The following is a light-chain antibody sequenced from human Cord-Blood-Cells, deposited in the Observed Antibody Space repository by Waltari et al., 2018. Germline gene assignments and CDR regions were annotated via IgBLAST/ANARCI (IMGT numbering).Light chain of an antibody. J-gene: IGLJ1*01. Sequence: QSALTQPRSVSGSPGWTVPISCTVTRSDAGGYKYGSWYQQHPGKAPKLMIYDVSKRPSGVPDRFSGSKSGNTASLTISGLQAEDEADYYCCSYAGSYTYVFGTGTKVTVL. CDR3: CSYAGSYTYV. CDR2: DVS. CDR1: RSDAGGYKY. V-gene: IGLV2-11*01.